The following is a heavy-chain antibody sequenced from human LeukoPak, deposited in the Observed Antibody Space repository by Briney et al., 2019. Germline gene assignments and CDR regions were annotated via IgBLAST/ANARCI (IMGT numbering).Heavy chain of an antibody. J-gene: IGHJ4*02. CDR2: IKYDGTHK. D-gene: IGHD3-22*01. V-gene: IGHV3-7*01. CDR1: GISLSSYW. Sequence: GGSLRLSCVASGISLSSYWMAWVRQAPGKGLEWVANIKYDGTHKFYAGSVKGRFTISRDNAKNSLFLEMNSLTADDTVVYFCASSHDSSGNDWGQGTLVTVSS. CDR3: ASSHDSSGND.